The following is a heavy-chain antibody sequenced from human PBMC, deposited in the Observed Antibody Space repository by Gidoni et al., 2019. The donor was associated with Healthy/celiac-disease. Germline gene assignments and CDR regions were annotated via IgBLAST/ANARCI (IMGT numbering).Heavy chain of an antibody. V-gene: IGHV1-24*01. Sequence: QVQLVQSGAEVKKPGASVTVSCKVSGYTLTELSMHWVRQAPGKGLEWMGGFDPEDGETIYAQKFQGRVTMTEDTSTDTAYMELSSLRSEDTAVYYCATGYSGSLRGVYYYYYGMDVWGQGTTVTVSS. J-gene: IGHJ6*02. CDR2: FDPEDGET. CDR3: ATGYSGSLRGVYYYYYGMDV. D-gene: IGHD1-26*01. CDR1: GYTLTELS.